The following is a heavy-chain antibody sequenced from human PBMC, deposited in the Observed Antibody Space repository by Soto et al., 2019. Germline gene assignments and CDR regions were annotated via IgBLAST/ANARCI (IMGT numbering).Heavy chain of an antibody. CDR3: AKGVAATFEGEYFQH. J-gene: IGHJ1*01. Sequence: GGSLRLSCAASGFTFDDYAMHWVRQAPGKGLEWVSGISWNSGSIGYADSVKGRFTISRDNAKNSLYLQMNSLRAEDTALYYCAKGVAATFEGEYFQHWGQGTLVTVSS. CDR2: ISWNSGSI. D-gene: IGHD2-15*01. CDR1: GFTFDDYA. V-gene: IGHV3-9*01.